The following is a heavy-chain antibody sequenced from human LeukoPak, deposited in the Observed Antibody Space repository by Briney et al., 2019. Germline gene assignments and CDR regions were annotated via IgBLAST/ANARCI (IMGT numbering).Heavy chain of an antibody. CDR1: GYTFTGYY. CDR2: INPNSGGT. Sequence: ASVKVSCKASGYTFTGYYMHWVRQAPGQGLEWMGWINPNSGGTDYAQKFRGWVTMTRDTSISTAYMELSRLRSDDTAVYYCARVRKQQLVLDYWGQGTLVTVSS. V-gene: IGHV1-2*04. J-gene: IGHJ4*02. CDR3: ARVRKQQLVLDY. D-gene: IGHD6-13*01.